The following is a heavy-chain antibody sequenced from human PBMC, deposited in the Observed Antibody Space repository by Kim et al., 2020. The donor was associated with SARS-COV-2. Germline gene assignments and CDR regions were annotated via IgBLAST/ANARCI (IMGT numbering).Heavy chain of an antibody. Sequence: SETLSLTCTVSGGSISSGDYYWSWIRQPPGKGLEWIGYIYYSGSTYYNPSLKSRVTISVDTSKNQFSLKLSSVTAADTAVYYCAGTLLWFGESLEYFDYWGQGTLVTVSS. D-gene: IGHD3-10*01. V-gene: IGHV4-30-4*01. CDR1: GGSISSGDYY. J-gene: IGHJ4*02. CDR2: IYYSGST. CDR3: AGTLLWFGESLEYFDY.